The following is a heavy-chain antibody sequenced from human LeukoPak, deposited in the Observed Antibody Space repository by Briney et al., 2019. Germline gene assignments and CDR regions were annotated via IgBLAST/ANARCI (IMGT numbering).Heavy chain of an antibody. CDR3: ARLSRAVVPAAITGKDYYGMDV. J-gene: IGHJ6*04. V-gene: IGHV5-51*01. CDR2: IYPGDSDT. CDR1: GYSFTSYW. D-gene: IGHD2-2*02. Sequence: GESLKISCKGSGYSFTSYWIGWVGQMPAKGLEWMGIIYPGDSDTRYNPSFQGQVTISADKSISTAYLQCSSLKASDTAMYYCARLSRAVVPAAITGKDYYGMDVWGKGTTVTVSS.